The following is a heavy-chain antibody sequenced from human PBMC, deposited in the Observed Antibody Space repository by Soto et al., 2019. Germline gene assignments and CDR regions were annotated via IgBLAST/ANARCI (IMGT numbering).Heavy chain of an antibody. CDR1: GGTFSSYT. V-gene: IGHV1-69*02. D-gene: IGHD5-12*01. CDR2: IIPILGIA. Sequence: QVQLVQSGAEVKKPGSSVKVSCKASGGTFSSYTISWVRQAPGQGLEWMGRIIPILGIANYAQKFQGRVTITSDNSTSTAYMDLSSLRSEDTAVYYCASAGYDFGNYWGQGTLVTVSS. CDR3: ASAGYDFGNY. J-gene: IGHJ4*02.